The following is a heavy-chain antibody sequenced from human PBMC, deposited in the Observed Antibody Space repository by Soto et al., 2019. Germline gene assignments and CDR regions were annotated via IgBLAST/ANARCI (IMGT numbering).Heavy chain of an antibody. CDR1: GYSISSSNW. Sequence: QVQLQESGPGLVKPSDTLSLTCAVSGYSISSSNWWGWIRQPPGKGLEWIGYIYYSGSTYYNPSLKSRATMSVDTSKNQFSLKLSSVTAVDTAVYYCARNRGGGYADAFDIWGQGTMVTVSS. CDR3: ARNRGGGYADAFDI. CDR2: IYYSGST. V-gene: IGHV4-28*01. J-gene: IGHJ3*02. D-gene: IGHD1-26*01.